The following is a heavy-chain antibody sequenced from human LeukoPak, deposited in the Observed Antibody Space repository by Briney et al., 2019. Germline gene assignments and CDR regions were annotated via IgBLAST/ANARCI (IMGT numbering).Heavy chain of an antibody. V-gene: IGHV4-59*01. Sequence: SETLSLTCTVSGGSISSYYWSWIRQPPGKGLEWIGYIYYSGSTNYNPSLRSRVTILVDTSKNQFSLKLSSVTAADTAVYYCARDGSGYYGYFDLWGRGTLVTVSS. CDR1: GGSISSYY. CDR3: ARDGSGYYGYFDL. CDR2: IYYSGST. J-gene: IGHJ2*01. D-gene: IGHD3-3*01.